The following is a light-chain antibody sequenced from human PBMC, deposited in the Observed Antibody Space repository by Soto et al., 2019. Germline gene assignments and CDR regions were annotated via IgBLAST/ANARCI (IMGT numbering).Light chain of an antibody. CDR1: QSVSSN. J-gene: IGKJ4*01. CDR2: GAS. CDR3: QQYNNWPRST. V-gene: IGKV3-15*01. Sequence: EIVMTQSPATLSVSPGERATLSCRASQSVSSNLAWYQQKPGQAPRLLICGASTRATGIPARFSGSGSGTEFTLTISSLQSEDFAVYYCQQYNNWPRSTFGGGTKVEIK.